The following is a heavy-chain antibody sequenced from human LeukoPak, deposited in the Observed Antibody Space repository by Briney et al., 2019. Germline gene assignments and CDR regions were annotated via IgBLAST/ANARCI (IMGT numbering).Heavy chain of an antibody. CDR1: GGSISSYY. CDR2: IYTSGST. V-gene: IGHV4-4*07. CDR3: ARNGGYEGTHAFLRRGYVGEFDY. D-gene: IGHD5-12*01. J-gene: IGHJ4*02. Sequence: SETLSLTCTVSGGSISSYYWSWIRQPAGKGLEWIGHIYTSGSTNYNPSLKSRVTMSVDTSKNQFSLKLSSVTAADTAVYYCARNGGYEGTHAFLRRGYVGEFDYWGQGTLVTVSS.